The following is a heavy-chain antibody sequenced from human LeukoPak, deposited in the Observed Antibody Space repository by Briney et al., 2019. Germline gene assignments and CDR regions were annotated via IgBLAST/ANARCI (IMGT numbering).Heavy chain of an antibody. J-gene: IGHJ4*02. CDR3: ARQVDYYGSGGRNY. Sequence: SXXXSLTCTVSGGSISSSSYYWGWIRQPPGKGLEWIGSIYYSGSTHYNPYVKRRFTISVDTDKNAFSLKLSSVTAADTAVYYCARQVDYYGSGGRNYWGQGTLVTVSS. CDR1: GGSISSSSYY. V-gene: IGHV4-39*01. D-gene: IGHD3-10*01. CDR2: IYYSGST.